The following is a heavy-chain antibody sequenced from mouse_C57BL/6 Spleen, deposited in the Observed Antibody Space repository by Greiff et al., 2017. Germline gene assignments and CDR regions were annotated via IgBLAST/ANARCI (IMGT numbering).Heavy chain of an antibody. CDR1: GYTFTSYG. J-gene: IGHJ1*03. Sequence: VQLQESGAELARPGASVKLSCKASGYTFTSYGISWVKQRTGQGLEWIGEIYPRSGNTYYNEKFKGKATLTADKSSSTAYMELRSLTSEDSAVYFCARYYYDYDGYFDVWGTGTTVTVSS. CDR3: ARYYYDYDGYFDV. V-gene: IGHV1-81*01. CDR2: IYPRSGNT. D-gene: IGHD2-4*01.